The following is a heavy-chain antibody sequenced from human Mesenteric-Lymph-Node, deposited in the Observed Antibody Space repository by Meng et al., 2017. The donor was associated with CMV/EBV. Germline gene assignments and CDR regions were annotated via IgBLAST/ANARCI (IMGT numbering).Heavy chain of an antibody. CDR2: IKQDGSEQ. V-gene: IGHV3-7*01. J-gene: IGHJ4*02. CDR1: GFTFSSYW. Sequence: GESLKISCPASGFTFSSYWMTWVRQTPGKGLELEWLANIKQDGSEQSYVDSVKGRFTISRDNAKNSLYLQMNSLRAEDTAVYYCARDLNLDYWGQGTLVTVSS. CDR3: ARDLNLDY.